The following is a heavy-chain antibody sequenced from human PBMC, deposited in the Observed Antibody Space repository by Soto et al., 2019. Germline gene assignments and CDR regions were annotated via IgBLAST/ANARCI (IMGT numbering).Heavy chain of an antibody. CDR2: ISHDRSKN. Sequence: GGSLRVSCAASGFTFSAYDMHWVRQAPGKGLEWVALISHDRSKNEYADTAKGRFNISRDKSKKTLYLQMNSLSPEDTAEYYCYKDKCHCGNECYHYYSLDIWGQEPTVTVSS. CDR1: GFTFSAYD. CDR3: YKDKCHCGNECYHYYSLDI. V-gene: IGHV3-30*18. J-gene: IGHJ6*02. D-gene: IGHD2-21*01.